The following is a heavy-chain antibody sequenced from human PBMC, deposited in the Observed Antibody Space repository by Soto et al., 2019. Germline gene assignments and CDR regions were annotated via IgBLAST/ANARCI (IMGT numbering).Heavy chain of an antibody. V-gene: IGHV3-30-3*01. CDR1: GFTFSSYA. CDR3: ARDPAGCCNGGSCPLKYNWLDA. D-gene: IGHD2-15*01. CDR2: ISYDGSNK. Sequence: GGSLRLSCAASGFTFSSYAMHWVRQAPGKGLEWVAVISYDGSNKYYADSVKGRFTISRDNSKNTLYLQMNSLRAEDTAVYYCARDPAGCCNGGSCPLKYNWLDAWGQGTLVTVSS. J-gene: IGHJ5*02.